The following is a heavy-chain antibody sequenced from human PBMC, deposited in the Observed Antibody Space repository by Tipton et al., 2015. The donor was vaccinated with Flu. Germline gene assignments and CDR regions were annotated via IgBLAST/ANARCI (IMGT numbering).Heavy chain of an antibody. V-gene: IGHV4-4*07. CDR2: IYPSGNT. CDR1: GGSLSSYF. J-gene: IGHJ2*01. D-gene: IGHD1-26*01. Sequence: TLSLTCTVSGGSLSSYFWSWIRQPAGKGLEWIGRIYPSGNTNYNPSLQSRVTMSVDTSRNQFSLSLTSVTAADAAIYYCARSGSYHNYYFDHWGRGTLVSASS. CDR3: ARSGSYHNYYFDH.